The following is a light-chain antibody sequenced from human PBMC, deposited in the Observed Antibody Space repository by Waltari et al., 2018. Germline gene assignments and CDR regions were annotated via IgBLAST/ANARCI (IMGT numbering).Light chain of an antibody. CDR1: SPNIGSNY. J-gene: IGLJ2*01. V-gene: IGLV1-47*01. CDR2: MNP. CDR3: ASWDDILSGVL. Sequence: QSVLTQPPSASGTPGQRVTISCSGRSPNIGSNYIYWYPQLPGTAPNLLLYMNPQRPSGVPDRFSGSKSGTSASLAISGLRSEDEADYYCASWDDILSGVLFGGGTKLSVL.